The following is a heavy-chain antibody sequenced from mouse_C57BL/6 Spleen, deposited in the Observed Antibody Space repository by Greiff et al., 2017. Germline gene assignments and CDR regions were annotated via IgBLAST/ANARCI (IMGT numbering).Heavy chain of an antibody. CDR3: ARWDTAVVAPFDY. J-gene: IGHJ2*01. CDR1: GYTFTSYW. CDR2: IHPISGST. D-gene: IGHD1-1*01. V-gene: IGHV1-64*01. Sequence: QVQLQQPGAELVKPGASVKLSCKASGYTFTSYWMTWVKQRPGQGLEWIGLIHPISGSTNYNEKFKSKATLTVDKSSSTAYMQLSSLTSDDSAVYYCARWDTAVVAPFDYWGQGTTLTVAS.